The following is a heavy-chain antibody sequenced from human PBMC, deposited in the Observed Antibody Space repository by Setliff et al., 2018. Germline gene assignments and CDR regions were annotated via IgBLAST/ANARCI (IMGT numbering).Heavy chain of an antibody. CDR1: GGTFSSYT. CDR2: IIPILGIA. D-gene: IGHD3-10*01. Sequence: ASVKVSCKASGGTFSSYTISWVRQAPGQGLEWMGRIIPILGIANYAQKFQGRVTITRNTSISTAYMELSSLRSEDTAVYYCARNYYGSGSYYLKVVYYYYGMDVWGQGTTVTVSS. V-gene: IGHV1-69*02. J-gene: IGHJ6*02. CDR3: ARNYYGSGSYYLKVVYYYYGMDV.